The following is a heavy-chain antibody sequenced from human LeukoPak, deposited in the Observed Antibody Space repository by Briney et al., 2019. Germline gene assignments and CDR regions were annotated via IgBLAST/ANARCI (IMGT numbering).Heavy chain of an antibody. J-gene: IGHJ6*03. Sequence: GGSLRLSCAASGFTFSSYSMNWVRQAPGKGLEWVSYISSSSSTIYYADSVKGRFTTSRDNAKNSLYLQMNSLRAEDTAVYYCAREAYYYYYMDVWGKGTTVTVSS. CDR1: GFTFSSYS. V-gene: IGHV3-48*04. CDR2: ISSSSSTI. CDR3: AREAYYYYYMDV.